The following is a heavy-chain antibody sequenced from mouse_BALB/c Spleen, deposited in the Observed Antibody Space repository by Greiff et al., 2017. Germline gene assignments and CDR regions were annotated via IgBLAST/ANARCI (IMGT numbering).Heavy chain of an antibody. CDR2: ISTYYGNT. CDR3: ASSLLRPYAMDY. J-gene: IGHJ4*01. D-gene: IGHD1-2*01. CDR1: GYTFTDYA. Sequence: VKLMESGPELVRPGVSVKISCKGSGYTFTDYAMHWVKQSHAKSLEWIGVISTYYGNTNYNQKFKGKATMTVDKSSSTAYMELARLTSEDSAIYYCASSLLRPYAMDYWGQGTSVTVSS. V-gene: IGHV1-67*01.